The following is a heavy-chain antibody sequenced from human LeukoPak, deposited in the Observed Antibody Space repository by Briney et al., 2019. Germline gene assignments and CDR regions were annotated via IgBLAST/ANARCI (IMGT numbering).Heavy chain of an antibody. CDR1: GFTFSSYE. V-gene: IGHV3-48*03. CDR2: ISSSGTTI. J-gene: IGHJ5*02. CDR3: ARVIQGNWFDP. Sequence: PGGSLRLSCAASGFTFSSYEMNWVRQAPGKGLEWVSYISSSGTTIYYADSVKGRFTISRDNAKNSLYLQLNSLRAEATAVYYCARVIQGNWFDPWGQGTLVTVSS. D-gene: IGHD2/OR15-2a*01.